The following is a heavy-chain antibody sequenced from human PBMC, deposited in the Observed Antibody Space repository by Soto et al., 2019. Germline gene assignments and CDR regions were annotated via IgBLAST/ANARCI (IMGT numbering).Heavy chain of an antibody. CDR1: GGFISNYY. J-gene: IGHJ6*02. V-gene: IGHV4-59*01. CDR2: IYYSGTT. Sequence: PSETLSLTCTVSGGFISNYYWSWVRQSPGKGLEWIGYIYYSGTTNYNPSLKSRVTILLDMSKNQFSLRLRSVTAADTAVYYCARLKSFGTTSACQNYHYGMDVWGQGTTVTVSS. CDR3: ARLKSFGTTSACQNYHYGMDV. D-gene: IGHD3-16*01.